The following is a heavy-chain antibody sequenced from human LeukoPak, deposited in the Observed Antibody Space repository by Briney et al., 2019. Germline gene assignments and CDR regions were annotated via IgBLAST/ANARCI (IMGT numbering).Heavy chain of an antibody. Sequence: SETLSLTCTVSGGSISSGSYYWSWIRQPPGKGLEWIGEINHSGSTNYNPSLKSRVTISVDTSKNQFSLKLSSVTAADTAVYYCARSSPYSGSHRGGVYFDYWGQGTLVTVSS. CDR2: INHSGST. D-gene: IGHD1-26*01. V-gene: IGHV4-39*07. CDR1: GGSISSGSYY. CDR3: ARSSPYSGSHRGGVYFDY. J-gene: IGHJ4*02.